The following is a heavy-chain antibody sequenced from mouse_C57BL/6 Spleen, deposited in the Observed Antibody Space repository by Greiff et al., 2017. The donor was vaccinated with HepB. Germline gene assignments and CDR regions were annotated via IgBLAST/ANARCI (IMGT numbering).Heavy chain of an antibody. CDR3: ARKGDARYYAMDY. J-gene: IGHJ4*01. CDR2: INPSTGGT. CDR1: GYSLTGYY. V-gene: IGHV1-42*01. D-gene: IGHD3-3*01. Sequence: VQLQQSGPELVKPGASVKISCKASGYSLTGYYMNWVKQSPEKSLEWIGEINPSTGGTTYNQKFKAKATLTVDKSSSTAYMQLKSLTSEDSAVYYCARKGDARYYAMDYWGQGTSVTVSS.